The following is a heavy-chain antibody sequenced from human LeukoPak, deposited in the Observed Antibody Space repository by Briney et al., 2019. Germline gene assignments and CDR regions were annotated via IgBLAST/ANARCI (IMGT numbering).Heavy chain of an antibody. D-gene: IGHD2-2*01. Sequence: PSETLSLTCTVSGGSISTSNYYWGWIRQPPGKGLEWIGEINHSGSTNYNPSLKSRVTISVDTSKNQFSLKLSSVTAADTAVYYCAGPSSTSHFLFDYWGQGTLVTVSS. CDR1: GGSISTSNYY. CDR3: AGPSSTSHFLFDY. CDR2: INHSGST. V-gene: IGHV4-39*07. J-gene: IGHJ4*02.